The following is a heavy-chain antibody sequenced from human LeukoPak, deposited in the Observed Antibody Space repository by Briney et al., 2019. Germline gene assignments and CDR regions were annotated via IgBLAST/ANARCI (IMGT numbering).Heavy chain of an antibody. CDR3: AKVWAYNWNGGRAFDI. J-gene: IGHJ3*02. V-gene: IGHV3-30-3*01. CDR2: ISYDGSNK. Sequence: GGSLRLSCAASGFTFSSYAMHWVRQAPGKGLEWVAVISYDGSNKYYADSVKGRFTISRDNSKNTLYLQMNSLRAEDTAVYYCAKVWAYNWNGGRAFDIWGQGTMVTVSS. D-gene: IGHD1-20*01. CDR1: GFTFSSYA.